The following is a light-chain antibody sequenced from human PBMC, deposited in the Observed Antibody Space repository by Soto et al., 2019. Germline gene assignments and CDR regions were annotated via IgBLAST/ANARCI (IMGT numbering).Light chain of an antibody. CDR1: SSDVGGYNY. CDR3: SSYTTSSTWV. Sequence: QSVLTQPASVSGSPGQSITLSCTGTSSDVGGYNYVSWYQQHPGKAPKLMIYDVTNRPSGVSSRFSGSKSGNTASLTISGLQAEDEADYYCSSYTTSSTWVFGGGTKLTVL. V-gene: IGLV2-14*01. J-gene: IGLJ3*02. CDR2: DVT.